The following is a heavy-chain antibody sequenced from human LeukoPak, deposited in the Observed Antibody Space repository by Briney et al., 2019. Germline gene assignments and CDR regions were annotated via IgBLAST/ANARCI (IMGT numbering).Heavy chain of an antibody. J-gene: IGHJ4*02. D-gene: IGHD6-19*01. CDR3: TRSGWSFDY. CDR1: GFTFGDYA. CDR2: IRSKAYGGTT. V-gene: IGHV3-49*04. Sequence: GGSLRLSCTVSGFTFGDYAMNWVRKAPGKGLEWVGFIRSKAYGGTTGYAASVKGRFSISGDDSKSIAYLQMNSLKTEDTAVYYCTRSGWSFDYWGQGTLVTVSS.